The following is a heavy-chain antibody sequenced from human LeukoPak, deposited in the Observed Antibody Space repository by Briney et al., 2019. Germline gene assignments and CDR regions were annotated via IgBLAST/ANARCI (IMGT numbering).Heavy chain of an antibody. CDR2: MNPNSGNT. D-gene: IGHD3-10*01. V-gene: IGHV1-8*01. Sequence: GASVKVSCKASGYTFTSYDINWVRQATGQGLEWMGWMNPNSGNTGYAQEFQGRVTMTRNTSISTAYMELSSLRSEDTAVYYCAREYYYGSGSYPNYYYYYYMDVWGKGTTVTISS. CDR3: AREYYYGSGSYPNYYYYYYMDV. CDR1: GYTFTSYD. J-gene: IGHJ6*03.